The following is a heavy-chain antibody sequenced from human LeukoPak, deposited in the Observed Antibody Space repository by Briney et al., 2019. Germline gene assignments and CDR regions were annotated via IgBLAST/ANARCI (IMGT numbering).Heavy chain of an antibody. CDR1: GFTFSSYG. CDR2: ISGSGGNT. J-gene: IGHJ4*02. D-gene: IGHD2-15*01. CDR3: AKSGLNRFDY. Sequence: PGGSLRLSCAASGFTFSSYGMSWVRQAPGKGLEWISGISGSGGNTYYADPVKGRFTISRDNTKNTVYLQMNSLRAEDTAVYYCAKSGLNRFDYWGQGTLVTVSS. V-gene: IGHV3-23*01.